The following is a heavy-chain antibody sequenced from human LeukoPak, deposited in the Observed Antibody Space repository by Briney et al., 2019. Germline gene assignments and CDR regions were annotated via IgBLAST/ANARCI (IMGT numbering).Heavy chain of an antibody. V-gene: IGHV3-11*01. Sequence: GGSLRLSCAASGFTFNDYYMSWIRQAPGKGLEWLSYINIGGTNTHYADSVKGRFTISRDNAKKSLYLEMNNLRAEDTVVYYCATDGAGFDTWGQGVLVTVSS. CDR3: ATDGAGFDT. CDR1: GFTFNDYY. J-gene: IGHJ5*02. CDR2: INIGGTNT.